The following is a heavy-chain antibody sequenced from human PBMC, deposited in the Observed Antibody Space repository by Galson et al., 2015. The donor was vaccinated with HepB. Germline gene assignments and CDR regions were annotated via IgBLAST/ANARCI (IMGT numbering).Heavy chain of an antibody. CDR1: GFTFSSYA. CDR2: VSYDGSNK. D-gene: IGHD1-26*01. Sequence: PLRLSCAASGFTFSSYAMHWVRQAPGKGLEWVAVVSYDGSNKYYADSVKGRFTISRDNSKNTLYLQMNSLRAEDTAVYYCARVTSSGSPDYWGQGTLVTVSS. J-gene: IGHJ4*02. CDR3: ARVTSSGSPDY. V-gene: IGHV3-30-3*01.